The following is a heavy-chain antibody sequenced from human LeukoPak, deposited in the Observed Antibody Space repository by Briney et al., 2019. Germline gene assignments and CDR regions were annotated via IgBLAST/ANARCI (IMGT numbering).Heavy chain of an antibody. D-gene: IGHD6-13*01. V-gene: IGHV1-8*01. CDR1: GYTFTSYD. J-gene: IGHJ5*02. CDR3: SRPERRSSSWYGRGYNGFDP. CDR2: MNPNSGNT. Sequence: ASVKVSCKASGYTFTSYDINWVRQATGQGLEWMGWMNPNSGNTGYAQKFQGRVTMTRNTSISTAYKELRSLSSEDTAVYYCSRPERRSSSWYGRGYNGFDPWGQGTLVTVSS.